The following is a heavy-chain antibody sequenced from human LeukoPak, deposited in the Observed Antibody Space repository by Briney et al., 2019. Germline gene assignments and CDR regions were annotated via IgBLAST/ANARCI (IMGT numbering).Heavy chain of an antibody. CDR1: GFTFSNYW. CDR2: IEPAGSDK. D-gene: IGHD5-24*01. J-gene: IGHJ4*02. CDR3: AHNYRAWSL. V-gene: IGHV3-7*01. Sequence: HPGGSLRLSCEASGFTFSNYWVSWVRQAPGKGLEWVANIEPAGSDKYYMDSVRGRFTISRDSAKRSLYLQMNSLRAEDTAVYYCAHNYRAWSLGGQGTLVTLSS.